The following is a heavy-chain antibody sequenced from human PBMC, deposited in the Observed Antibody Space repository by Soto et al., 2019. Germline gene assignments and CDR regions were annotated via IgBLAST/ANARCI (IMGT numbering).Heavy chain of an antibody. J-gene: IGHJ4*02. V-gene: IGHV3-23*01. Sequence: GSLRLSCAASGFTFSSYAMSWVRQAPGKGLEWVSAISGSGGSTYYADSVKGRFTISRDNSKNTLYLQMNSLRAEDTAVYYCAKPHSQEMATIDEKDWGQGTLVTVSS. D-gene: IGHD5-12*01. CDR2: ISGSGGST. CDR3: AKPHSQEMATIDEKD. CDR1: GFTFSSYA.